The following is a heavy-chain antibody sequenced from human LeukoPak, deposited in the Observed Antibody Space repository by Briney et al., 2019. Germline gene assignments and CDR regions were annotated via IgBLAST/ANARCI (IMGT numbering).Heavy chain of an antibody. CDR3: AREGIAVAGTPSFDY. CDR1: GGSISSYY. V-gene: IGHV4-4*07. Sequence: ASETLSLTCTVSGGSISSYYWSWIRQPAGKGLEWIGRIYTSGSTNYNPSLKSRVTISVDKSKNQFSLKLSSVTAADTAVYYCAREGIAVAGTPSFDYWGQGTLVTVS. CDR2: IYTSGST. J-gene: IGHJ4*02. D-gene: IGHD6-19*01.